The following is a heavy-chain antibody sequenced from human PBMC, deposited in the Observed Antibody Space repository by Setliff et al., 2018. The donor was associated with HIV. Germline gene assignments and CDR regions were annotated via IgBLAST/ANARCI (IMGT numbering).Heavy chain of an antibody. CDR3: ATTKGLSSGYDY. V-gene: IGHV1-46*01. CDR2: TNPSGGST. J-gene: IGHJ4*02. CDR1: GYTFTTYA. Sequence: GASVKVSCKASGYTFTTYAMHWVRLAPGQRLEWMGITNPSGGSTSYAQKFQGRVTMTRDTSTSTVYMELSSLRSEDTAVYYCATTKGLSSGYDYWGQGTLVTVSS. D-gene: IGHD3-22*01.